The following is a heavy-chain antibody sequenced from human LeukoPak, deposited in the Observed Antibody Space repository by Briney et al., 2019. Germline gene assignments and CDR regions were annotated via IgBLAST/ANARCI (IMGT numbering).Heavy chain of an antibody. V-gene: IGHV3-7*01. J-gene: IGHJ3*02. CDR2: IKQDGSEK. Sequence: GGSLRLSCAASGFTFSSYSTNWVRQAPGKGLEWVANIKQDGSEKYYVDSVKGRFTISRDNAKNSLYLQMNSLRAEDTAVYYCARDLGPADAFDIWGQGTMVTVSS. CDR1: GFTFSSYS. CDR3: ARDLGPADAFDI. D-gene: IGHD2-2*01.